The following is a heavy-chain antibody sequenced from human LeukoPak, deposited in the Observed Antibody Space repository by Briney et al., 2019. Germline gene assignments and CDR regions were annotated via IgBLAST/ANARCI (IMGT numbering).Heavy chain of an antibody. D-gene: IGHD3-10*01. Sequence: GGSLRLSCAASGFTFSSYGMHWVRQAPGKGLEWVAVIWYDGSNKYYADSVKGRFTISRDNSKNTLYLQMTSLRAEDTAVYYCARDRDGSGFPDYWGQGTLVTVSS. CDR1: GFTFSSYG. V-gene: IGHV3-33*01. J-gene: IGHJ4*02. CDR3: ARDRDGSGFPDY. CDR2: IWYDGSNK.